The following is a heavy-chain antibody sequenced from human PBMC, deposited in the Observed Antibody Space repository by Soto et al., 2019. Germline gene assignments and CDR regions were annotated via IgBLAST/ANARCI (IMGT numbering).Heavy chain of an antibody. CDR3: ARAVGV. CDR1: GITVYNNY. Sequence: EVQLVESGGGLVQRGGSLRLSCAASGITVYNNYMSWVRQAPGKGLEWVSVIYSGGSTSYADSVKGRFTISRDGSKNTVYLQMNSLRAEDTAVYYCARAVGVWGRGTTVTVSS. CDR2: IYSGGST. V-gene: IGHV3-66*01. J-gene: IGHJ6*04.